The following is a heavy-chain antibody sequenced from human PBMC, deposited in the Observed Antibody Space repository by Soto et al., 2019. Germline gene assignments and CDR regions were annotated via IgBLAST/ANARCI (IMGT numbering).Heavy chain of an antibody. Sequence: SETLSLTCTVSGGSINNYYWSWIRQPPGKGLEWIGYIYYSGSTNYNPSLKSRVTLSVDTSKNQFSLKLSSVTAADTAVYYCAGGRIGTRRDYWGQGTLVTVSS. J-gene: IGHJ4*02. V-gene: IGHV4-59*12. CDR3: AGGRIGTRRDY. CDR1: GGSINNYY. D-gene: IGHD2-2*01. CDR2: IYYSGST.